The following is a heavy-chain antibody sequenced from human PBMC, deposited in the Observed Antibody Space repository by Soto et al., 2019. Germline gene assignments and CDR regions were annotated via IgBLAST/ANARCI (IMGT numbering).Heavy chain of an antibody. D-gene: IGHD4-4*01. V-gene: IGHV4-59*01. CDR3: ARSVTTVTPPGYYYYYGMDV. CDR2: IYYSGST. J-gene: IGHJ6*02. CDR1: GGSISSYY. Sequence: SETLSLTCTVSGGSISSYYWSWNRQPPGKGLEWIGYIYYSGSTNYNPSLKSRVTISVDTSKNQFSLKLSSVTAADTALYYCARSVTTVTPPGYYYYYGMDVWGQGTTVTVS.